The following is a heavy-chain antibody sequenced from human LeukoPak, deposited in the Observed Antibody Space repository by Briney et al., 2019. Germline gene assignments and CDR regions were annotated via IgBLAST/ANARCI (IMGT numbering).Heavy chain of an antibody. V-gene: IGHV1-2*02. Sequence: RASVKVSCKASGYTFTGYYMHWVRQAPGQGLEWMGWINPNSGGTNYAQKFQGRVTMTRDTSISTAYMELSRLRSDDTAVYYCARDPPLYRSSPLSPGDYWGQGTLVTVSS. J-gene: IGHJ4*02. CDR1: GYTFTGYY. D-gene: IGHD6-6*01. CDR3: ARDPPLYRSSPLSPGDY. CDR2: INPNSGGT.